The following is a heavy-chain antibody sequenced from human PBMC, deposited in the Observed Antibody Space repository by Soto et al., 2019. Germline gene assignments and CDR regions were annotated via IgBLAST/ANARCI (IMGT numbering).Heavy chain of an antibody. D-gene: IGHD6-13*01. CDR2: IYWDDDK. CDR1: GFPISNTEVA. J-gene: IGHJ4*02. CDR3: AHSVSPGIVEAGGSFDY. V-gene: IGHV2-5*02. Sequence: VNPGVAHALSFTFSGFPISNTEVAVGWIRQPPGKALEWLALIYWDDDKRYRPSLKSRLTITKDTSKNQVVLTMINMDPVDTATYYCAHSVSPGIVEAGGSFDYWGQGTLVTVSS.